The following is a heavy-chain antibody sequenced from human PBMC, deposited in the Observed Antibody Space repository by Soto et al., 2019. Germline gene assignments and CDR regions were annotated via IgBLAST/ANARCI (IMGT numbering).Heavy chain of an antibody. V-gene: IGHV1-3*01. CDR3: AIIRGYSYGSEDFDY. Sequence: ASVKVSCKASGYTFTSYAIHWVRQAPGQRLEWMGWINAGNGNTKSSEKFQGRVTISRATSASTAYLELSRLTSEDTAVYYCAIIRGYSYGSEDFDYWGQGTLVTVSS. CDR2: INAGNGNT. D-gene: IGHD5-18*01. CDR1: GYTFTSYA. J-gene: IGHJ4*02.